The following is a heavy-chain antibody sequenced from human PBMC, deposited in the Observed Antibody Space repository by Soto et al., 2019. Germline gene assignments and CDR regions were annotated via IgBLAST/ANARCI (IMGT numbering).Heavy chain of an antibody. CDR1: GFTVSSNY. J-gene: IGHJ1*01. V-gene: IGHV3-53*02. CDR3: ARETGYDSGGYYRFQYFHH. CDR2: IYSGGAT. Sequence: EVLLVETGGGLIQPGGSLRLSCAASGFTVSSNYMSWVRQAPGKGLEWVSVIYSGGATYYADSVKGRFTISRDNSKNILYLKMNSLRAEDTAVYYCARETGYDSGGYYRFQYFHHWGQGTLVTVSS. D-gene: IGHD3-22*01.